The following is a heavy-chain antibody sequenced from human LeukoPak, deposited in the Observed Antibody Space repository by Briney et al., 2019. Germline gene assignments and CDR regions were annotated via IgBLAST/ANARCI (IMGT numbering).Heavy chain of an antibody. CDR2: MNPNSGNT. Sequence: GASLKVTCTASGYTFTSYDINRVRQAPGQGLEWMGWMNPNSGNTGYAQKFQGRVTMTSNTSINTAYMELSSLRSDDTAVYYCARGGGYHDILAGYYILLDYWGQGTLVTVSS. D-gene: IGHD3-9*01. V-gene: IGHV1-8*01. J-gene: IGHJ4*02. CDR3: ARGGGYHDILAGYYILLDY. CDR1: GYTFTSYD.